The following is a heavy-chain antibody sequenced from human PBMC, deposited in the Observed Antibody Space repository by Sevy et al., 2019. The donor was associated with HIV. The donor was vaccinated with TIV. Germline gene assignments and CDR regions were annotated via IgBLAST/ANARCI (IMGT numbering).Heavy chain of an antibody. CDR2: IGTAGDT. CDR1: GFTFSSYD. CDR3: ARAYVGYGLYYYYYGMDV. V-gene: IGHV3-13*01. D-gene: IGHD5-18*01. J-gene: IGHJ6*02. Sequence: GGSLRLSCAASGFTFSSYDMHWVRQATGKGLEWVSAIGTAGDTYYPGSVKGRFTISRENAKNSLCLQMNSLRAGDTAVYYCARAYVGYGLYYYYYGMDVWGQGTTVTVSS.